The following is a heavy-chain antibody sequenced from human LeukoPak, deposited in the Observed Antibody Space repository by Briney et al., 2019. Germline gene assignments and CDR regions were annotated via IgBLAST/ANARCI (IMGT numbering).Heavy chain of an antibody. J-gene: IGHJ6*02. V-gene: IGHV5-51*01. CDR2: IYPGDSDT. CDR3: ARLNCSGGSCYSYGMDV. CDR1: GYSFTNYW. Sequence: GEPLKISCKGSGYSFTNYWIGWVRQMPGKGLEWMGIIYPGDSDTRYSPSFQGQVTISADKSISTAYLQWSSLKASDTAMYYCARLNCSGGSCYSYGMDVWGQGTTVTVSS. D-gene: IGHD2-15*01.